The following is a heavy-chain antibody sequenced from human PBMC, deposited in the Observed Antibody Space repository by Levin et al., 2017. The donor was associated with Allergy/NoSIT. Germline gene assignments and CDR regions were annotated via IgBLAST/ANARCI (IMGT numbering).Heavy chain of an antibody. CDR3: ARGGIAAHWRLNWFDP. V-gene: IGHV4-30-4*01. J-gene: IGHJ5*02. CDR1: GGSISSGDSY. Sequence: PSQTLSLTCTVSGGSISSGDSYWSWIRQPPGKGLEWIGYIYYSGSTYYNPSLKSRVTVSVDTSKNQFSLRLSSVTAADTAVYYCARGGIAAHWRLNWFDPWGQGTLVTVSS. CDR2: IYYSGST. D-gene: IGHD6-13*01.